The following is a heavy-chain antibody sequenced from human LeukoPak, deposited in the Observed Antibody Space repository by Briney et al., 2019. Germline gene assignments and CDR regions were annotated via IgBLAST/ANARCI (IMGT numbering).Heavy chain of an antibody. J-gene: IGHJ4*02. CDR1: GFTFSSYW. CDR2: IRGSGADK. Sequence: TGGSLRLSCAASGFTFSSYWMSWVRQAPGKGLEWVSSIRGSGADKYYADSVKGRFSISRDNSQDTLSLQMNSLRAEDTAVYYCAKISWDGRGTFDWGRGTLVTVSS. V-gene: IGHV3-23*01. CDR3: AKISWDGRGTFD. D-gene: IGHD1/OR15-1a*01.